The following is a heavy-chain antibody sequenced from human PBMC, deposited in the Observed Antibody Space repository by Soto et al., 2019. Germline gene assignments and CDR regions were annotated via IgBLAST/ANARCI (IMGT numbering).Heavy chain of an antibody. V-gene: IGHV3-23*01. CDR2: ISYSAGGA. Sequence: GWLRRPGFAPGFTFSSYAMRRFRQVPGTRLDWGSSISYSAGGACYSDCVKIRFTIARDNSNNTLYLQMNNLRTEASAVSSCARTYGGKIRDAPDLWGPGTMVTVSS. J-gene: IGHJ3*01. CDR3: ARTYGGKIRDAPDL. D-gene: IGHD4-17*01. CDR1: GFTFSSYA.